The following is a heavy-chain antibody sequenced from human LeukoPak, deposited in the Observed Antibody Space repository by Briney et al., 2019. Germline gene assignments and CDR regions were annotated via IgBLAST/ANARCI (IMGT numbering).Heavy chain of an antibody. J-gene: IGHJ4*02. V-gene: IGHV4-4*07. CDR2: IYSDGTT. Sequence: SETLSLTCTVSAGSISNYYWSWIRQPAGKGLEWIGRIYSDGTTNYSPSLKSRVTMSLEMSKNQFSLRLSSVTAADTAVYYCARGPGIIHYWGQGTLVTVSS. CDR3: ARGPGIIHY. D-gene: IGHD6-13*01. CDR1: AGSISNYY.